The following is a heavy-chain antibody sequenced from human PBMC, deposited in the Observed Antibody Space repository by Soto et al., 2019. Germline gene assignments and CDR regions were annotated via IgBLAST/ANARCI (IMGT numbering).Heavy chain of an antibody. J-gene: IGHJ5*02. CDR2: INSDNGNT. Sequence: QVQLVQSGAEVKKPGASVKISCKASGYTYTRYTMNWVRQAPGQRLEWMGWINSDNGNTKSSQKFQDRVIITCDTSASTCYMDLSTLRSADSAACYCARGIATGQLDPWGQGTLVTVSS. D-gene: IGHD1-1*01. CDR3: ARGIATGQLDP. V-gene: IGHV1-3*01. CDR1: GYTYTRYT.